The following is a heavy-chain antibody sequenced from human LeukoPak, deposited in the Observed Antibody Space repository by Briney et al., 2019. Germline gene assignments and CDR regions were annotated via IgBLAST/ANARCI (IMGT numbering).Heavy chain of an antibody. Sequence: GESLEISCKGSGYSFTSYWIGGAREMPGKGLEWMGIIYPGDSDTRYSPSFQGQVTISADKSISTAYLQWSSLKASDTAMYYCARAAADYYYYYMDVWGKGTTVTVSS. CDR1: GYSFTSYW. J-gene: IGHJ6*03. CDR2: IYPGDSDT. D-gene: IGHD2-2*01. CDR3: ARAAADYYYYYMDV. V-gene: IGHV5-51*01.